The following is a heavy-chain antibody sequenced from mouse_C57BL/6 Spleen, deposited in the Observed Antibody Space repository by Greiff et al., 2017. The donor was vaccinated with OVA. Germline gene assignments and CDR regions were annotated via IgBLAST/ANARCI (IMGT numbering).Heavy chain of an antibody. J-gene: IGHJ2*01. CDR1: GFTFSSYA. CDR3: AREGY. CDR2: ISDGGSYT. Sequence: DVLLVESGGGLVKPGGSLKLSCAASGFTFSSYAMSWVRQTPEKRLEWVATISDGGSYTYYPDNVKGRFTISRDNAKNTLYLQMSHLKSEDTAMYYCAREGYWGQGTTLTVSS. V-gene: IGHV5-4*01.